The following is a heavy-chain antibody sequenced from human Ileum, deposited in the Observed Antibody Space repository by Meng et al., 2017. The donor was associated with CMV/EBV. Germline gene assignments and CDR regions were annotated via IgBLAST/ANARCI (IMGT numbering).Heavy chain of an antibody. CDR3: AKDKQWHFDY. Sequence: QGRLLGFGGGVVQPGGSLSLSCAAAGLTFNDYNMHWVRQAPGKGLEWVTFIRYDESDKNYADSVKGRFTISRDNSKNTLYLQMNSLRAEDTAVYYCAKDKQWHFDYWGQGILVTVSS. CDR2: IRYDESDK. CDR1: GLTFNDYN. J-gene: IGHJ4*02. V-gene: IGHV3-30*02. D-gene: IGHD6-19*01.